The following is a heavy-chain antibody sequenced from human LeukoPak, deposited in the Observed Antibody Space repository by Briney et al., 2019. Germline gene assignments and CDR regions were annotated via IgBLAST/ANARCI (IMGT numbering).Heavy chain of an antibody. Sequence: SETLSLTCTVSGGSISSSSYYWGWIRQPPGKGLEWIGSFYYSGSTYYNPSLKSRVTISVDTSKNQFSLKLSSVTAADTAVYYCARTDGSGSYYNQNFDYWGQGTLVTVSS. D-gene: IGHD3-10*01. CDR3: ARTDGSGSYYNQNFDY. CDR2: FYYSGST. CDR1: GGSISSSSYY. J-gene: IGHJ4*02. V-gene: IGHV4-39*01.